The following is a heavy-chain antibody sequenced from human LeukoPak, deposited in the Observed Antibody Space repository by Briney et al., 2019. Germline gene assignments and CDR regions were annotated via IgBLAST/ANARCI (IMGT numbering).Heavy chain of an antibody. Sequence: PGGSLRLSCAASGFTFSSSAMNWVRQVPGKGPEWVSAISGSGGSTYYADSVKGRFTISRDNSQNTLYLQMNSLRAEDTAVYYCARVATVTTGSYYFYGMDVWGQGTTVTVSS. V-gene: IGHV3-23*01. D-gene: IGHD4-17*01. CDR2: ISGSGGST. CDR1: GFTFSSSA. J-gene: IGHJ6*02. CDR3: ARVATVTTGSYYFYGMDV.